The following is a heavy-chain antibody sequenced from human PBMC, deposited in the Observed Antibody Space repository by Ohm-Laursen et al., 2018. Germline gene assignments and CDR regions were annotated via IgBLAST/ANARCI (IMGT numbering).Heavy chain of an antibody. Sequence: SLRLSCSASGFTFDDYAMHWVRQAPGKGLEWVSGISWNSGSIGYADSVKGRFTISRDNAKNSLYLQMNSLRAEDTAVYYCAGNFRADYYDSSGYYYWGQGTLVTVSS. V-gene: IGHV3-9*01. CDR3: AGNFRADYYDSSGYYY. CDR2: ISWNSGSI. CDR1: GFTFDDYA. J-gene: IGHJ4*02. D-gene: IGHD3-22*01.